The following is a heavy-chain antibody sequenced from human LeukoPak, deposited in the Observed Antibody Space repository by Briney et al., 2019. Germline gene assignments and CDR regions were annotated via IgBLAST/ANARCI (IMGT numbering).Heavy chain of an antibody. Sequence: SQTLSLTCTVSGGSISSGVYYWSWIRQHPGKGLEWIGYIYYSGSTYYNPSLKSRVTISVDTSKNQFSLKLSSVTAADTAVYYCARVLRGAFDIWGQGTMVTVSS. V-gene: IGHV4-31*03. D-gene: IGHD1-26*01. CDR2: IYYSGST. CDR1: GGSISSGVYY. CDR3: ARVLRGAFDI. J-gene: IGHJ3*02.